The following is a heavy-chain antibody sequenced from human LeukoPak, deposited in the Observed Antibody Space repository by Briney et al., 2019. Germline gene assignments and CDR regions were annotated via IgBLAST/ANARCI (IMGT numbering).Heavy chain of an antibody. V-gene: IGHV3-23*01. CDR3: AKVHDSGGYLFFDY. D-gene: IGHD3-22*01. Sequence: GGSLRLSCAASGXTFSSYAMNWVRQAPGKGLEWVSTINESGGNTYYPDSVKGRFTISRDNSKNTLYLQMNSLRAEDTAVYYCAKVHDSGGYLFFDYWGQGTLVTVSS. CDR2: INESGGNT. CDR1: GXTFSSYA. J-gene: IGHJ4*02.